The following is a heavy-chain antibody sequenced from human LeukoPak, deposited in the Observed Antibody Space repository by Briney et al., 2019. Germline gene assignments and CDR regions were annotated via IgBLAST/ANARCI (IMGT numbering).Heavy chain of an antibody. CDR1: GGSISSGDYY. CDR3: ARVSGSSWYYFDY. D-gene: IGHD6-13*01. CDR2: IYYSGST. V-gene: IGHV4-30-4*01. J-gene: IGHJ4*02. Sequence: SQTLSLTCTVSGGSISSGDYYWSWIRQPPGKGLEWIGYIYYSGSTYYNPSLKSRVTISVDTSKNRFSLKLSSVTAADTAVYYCARVSGSSWYYFDYWGQGTLVTVSS.